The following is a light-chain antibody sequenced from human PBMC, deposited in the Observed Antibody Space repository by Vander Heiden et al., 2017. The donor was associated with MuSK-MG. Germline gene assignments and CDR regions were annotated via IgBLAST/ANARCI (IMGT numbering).Light chain of an antibody. V-gene: IGKV3-20*01. CDR3: QQDGPLYT. J-gene: IGKJ2*01. Sequence: EIVLTQSPGTLSLSPGERATLSCRASQSVSSSYLAWYQQKPGQAPRLLIYGASSRANGIPDRFSGSGSGTDFTLTSSRLEPEDFAVYYWQQDGPLYTFGQGTKLEIK. CDR2: GAS. CDR1: QSVSSSY.